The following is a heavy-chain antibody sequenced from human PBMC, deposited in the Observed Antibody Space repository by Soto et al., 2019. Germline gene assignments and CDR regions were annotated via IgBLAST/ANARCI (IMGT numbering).Heavy chain of an antibody. J-gene: IGHJ6*02. CDR2: IYTSGST. V-gene: IGHV4-4*07. Sequence: QVQLQESGPGLVKPSETLSLTCNVSGGSIRSYYWSWVRQPAGKALEWIGRIYTSGSTNYNPSLRSRVSISLDTSKNQFSLTVTSVTAADTAVYYCAREGASGFGMDVWGQGTTVTVSS. CDR3: AREGASGFGMDV. D-gene: IGHD1-26*01. CDR1: GGSIRSYY.